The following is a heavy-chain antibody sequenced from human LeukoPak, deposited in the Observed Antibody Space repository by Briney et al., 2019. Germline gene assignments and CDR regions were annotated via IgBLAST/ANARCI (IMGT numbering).Heavy chain of an antibody. J-gene: IGHJ5*02. Sequence: GASVKVSCKASGYTFTSYGISWVRQATGQGLEWMGWMNPNSGNTGYAQKFQGRVTMTRSTSISTAYMELSSLRSEDTAVYYCAREHYDILTGLVGGWFDPWGQGTLVAVSS. D-gene: IGHD3-9*01. CDR2: MNPNSGNT. V-gene: IGHV1-8*02. CDR3: AREHYDILTGLVGGWFDP. CDR1: GYTFTSYG.